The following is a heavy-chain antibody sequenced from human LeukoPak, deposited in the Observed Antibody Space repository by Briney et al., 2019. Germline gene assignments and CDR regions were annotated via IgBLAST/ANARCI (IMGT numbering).Heavy chain of an antibody. D-gene: IGHD6-6*01. CDR3: ATSIAGRSDAFDI. Sequence: SETLSLTCAVYGGSFSGYYWSWIRQPPGKGLEWIGEINHSGSTNYNPSLKSRVTISVDTSKNQFSLKLSSVTAADTAVYYCATSIAGRSDAFDIWGQGTMVTVSS. CDR1: GGSFSGYY. V-gene: IGHV4-34*01. J-gene: IGHJ3*02. CDR2: INHSGST.